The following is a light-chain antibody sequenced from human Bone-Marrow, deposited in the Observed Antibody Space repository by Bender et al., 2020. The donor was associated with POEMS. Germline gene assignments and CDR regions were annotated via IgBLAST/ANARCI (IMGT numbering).Light chain of an antibody. J-gene: IGLJ3*02. V-gene: IGLV2-14*03. CDR3: CSSTSTTVM. CDR2: DVT. Sequence: HSALTQPASMSGSPGQSITISCTGTTSDVGGYNYLSWYQQHPGKAPKLVIYDVTNRPSGVSNRFSGSKSGNTASLTISGLQPEDEAYYFCCSSTSTTVMFGGGTKVTVL. CDR1: TSDVGGYNY.